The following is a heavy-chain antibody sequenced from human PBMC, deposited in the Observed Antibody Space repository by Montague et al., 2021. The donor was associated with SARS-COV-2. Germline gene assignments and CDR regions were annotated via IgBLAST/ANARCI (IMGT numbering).Heavy chain of an antibody. CDR2: INHGGST. J-gene: IGHJ6*03. D-gene: IGHD3-10*01. CDR1: GTSFSGYY. Sequence: SETLSLTCAVHGTSFSGYYWNWIRQPPGKGLESIGEINHGGSTKYSPALKSRLTISADTSKNQFSLKLTSVAAADTAVYYCARLGDGVVPSPILGVGPYYSTSHMRVSGKGTP. CDR3: ARLGDGVVPSPILGVGPYYSTSHMRV. V-gene: IGHV4-34*01.